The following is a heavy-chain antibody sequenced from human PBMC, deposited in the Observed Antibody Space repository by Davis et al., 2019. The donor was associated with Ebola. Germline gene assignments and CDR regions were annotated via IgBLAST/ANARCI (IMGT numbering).Heavy chain of an antibody. V-gene: IGHV4-34*01. J-gene: IGHJ5*02. CDR2: INHSGST. D-gene: IGHD1-7*01. Sequence: GSLRLSCAVYGGSFSGYYWSWIRQPPGKGLEWIGEINHSGSTNYNPSLKSRVTISVDTSKNQFSLKLSSVTAADTAVYYCARDPTTTSQNWFDPWGQGTLVTVSS. CDR1: GGSFSGYY. CDR3: ARDPTTTSQNWFDP.